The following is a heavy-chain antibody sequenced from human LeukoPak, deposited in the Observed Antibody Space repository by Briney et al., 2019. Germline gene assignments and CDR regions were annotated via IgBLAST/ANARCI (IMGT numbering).Heavy chain of an antibody. Sequence: SQTLSLTCAISGDSVSSNGATWNWIRQSPSRGLEWLGRTYYRSKWHNDYAVSVKSRITFTPDTSKNQFSLQLNSVITEDTAVYYCVRVIATTGYFDYWGQGTLVTVSS. V-gene: IGHV6-1*01. CDR2: TYYRSKWHN. CDR3: VRVIATTGYFDY. CDR1: GDSVSSNGAT. D-gene: IGHD6-13*01. J-gene: IGHJ4*02.